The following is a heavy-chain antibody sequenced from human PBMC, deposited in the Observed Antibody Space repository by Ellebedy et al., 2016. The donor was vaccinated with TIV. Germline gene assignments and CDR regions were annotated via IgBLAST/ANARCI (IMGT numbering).Heavy chain of an antibody. CDR2: NRFDGRNE. V-gene: IGHV3-30*02. CDR3: TRETNPSPGAVAGTGFDC. Sequence: GESLKISCVASGFSFSNYGMHWVRQAPGKGLEWVAFNRFDGRNEYNGDSVKGRFFISRDVSKNTLFLQMNRLRAEDTAMYYCTRETNPSPGAVAGTGFDCWGQGALVIVSS. D-gene: IGHD6-19*01. CDR1: GFSFSNYG. J-gene: IGHJ4*02.